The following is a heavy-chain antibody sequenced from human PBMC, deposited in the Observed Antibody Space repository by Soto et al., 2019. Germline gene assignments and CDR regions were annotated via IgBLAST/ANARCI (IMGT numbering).Heavy chain of an antibody. D-gene: IGHD3-3*01. V-gene: IGHV3-66*01. CDR3: ARTKRPTTISGVVINPYFDF. Sequence: EVQLVESGGGLVQPGGSLRLSCAASGFTFSDNYMSWVRQAPGKGLEWVSVIYSGGTTYYADSVKGRFTISRDNAKNTLYLLMNSLRAEDTAVYYCARTKRPTTISGVVINPYFDFWGQGTLVTVSS. CDR2: IYSGGTT. J-gene: IGHJ4*02. CDR1: GFTFSDNY.